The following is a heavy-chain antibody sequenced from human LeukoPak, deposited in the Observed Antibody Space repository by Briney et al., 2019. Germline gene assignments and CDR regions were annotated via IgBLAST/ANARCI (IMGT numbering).Heavy chain of an antibody. CDR1: GYTFTVYY. CDR2: INPNSGGT. D-gene: IGHD2-2*01. J-gene: IGHJ4*02. Sequence: GASVKVSFKASGYTFTVYYMHWVRQAPGQGLEWMGWINPNSGGTNYAQKFQGRVTMTRDTSISTAYMEMSRLRSDDTAVYYCARDLPVVPAAIYGYWGQGTLVTVSS. CDR3: ARDLPVVPAAIYGY. V-gene: IGHV1-2*02.